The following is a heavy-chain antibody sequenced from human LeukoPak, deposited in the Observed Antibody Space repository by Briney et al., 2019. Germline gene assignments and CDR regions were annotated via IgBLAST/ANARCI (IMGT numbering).Heavy chain of an antibody. D-gene: IGHD3-10*01. CDR2: IYYSGST. CDR1: GGSISSCSYY. CDR3: ARHLSSRVWLGESRRNWFDP. Sequence: PSETLSLTCTVSGGSISSCSYYWGWIRPPPGKGLEGMGSIYYSGSTYYNPSLKTRVPISVDTPKNQFSLKLSSVAAADTAVYYCARHLSSRVWLGESRRNWFDPWGQGTLVTVSS. V-gene: IGHV4-39*01. J-gene: IGHJ5*02.